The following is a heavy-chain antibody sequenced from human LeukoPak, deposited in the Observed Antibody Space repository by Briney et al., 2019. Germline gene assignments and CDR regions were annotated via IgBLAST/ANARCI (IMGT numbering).Heavy chain of an antibody. D-gene: IGHD6-19*01. CDR3: ARAMGKQWQDY. CDR2: IYYSGST. Sequence: SETLSLTCTASGGSISSYYWSWIRQPPGKGLEWVGYIYYSGSTNYNPSLKSRVTISIDTSKNKFSLKLSSVTAADTAVYDCARAMGKQWQDYWRQGTLVTVSS. CDR1: GGSISSYY. J-gene: IGHJ4*02. V-gene: IGHV4-59*01.